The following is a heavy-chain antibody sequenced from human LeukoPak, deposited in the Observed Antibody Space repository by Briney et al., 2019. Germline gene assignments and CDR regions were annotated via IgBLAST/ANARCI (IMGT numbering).Heavy chain of an antibody. V-gene: IGHV4-4*07. J-gene: IGHJ6*03. CDR3: ARAPGGRRAYYMDV. CDR1: GDSISSFY. D-gene: IGHD3-16*01. Sequence: SETLSLTCAVSGDSISSFYWTWIRQPAGKGLEWIGRIYTSGSTNYNPSLKSRVTISVDTSKNQFSLKLTSVTAADTAVYFCARAPGGRRAYYMDVWGKGTTVTISS. CDR2: IYTSGST.